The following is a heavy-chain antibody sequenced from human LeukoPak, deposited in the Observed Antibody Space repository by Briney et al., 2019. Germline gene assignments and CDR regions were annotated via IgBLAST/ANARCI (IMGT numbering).Heavy chain of an antibody. CDR2: IYSGGDT. D-gene: IGHD5-24*01. J-gene: IGHJ6*02. V-gene: IGHV3-53*01. Sequence: GGSLRLSCTASGLTVSSNYMTWVRQAPGKGLEWVSLIYSGGDTYYADSVKGRFTISRDNSKNTLYLQMNSLRAEDTAVYYCARPPKRVRDGYNWYGMDVWGQGTTVTVSS. CDR3: ARPPKRVRDGYNWYGMDV. CDR1: GLTVSSNY.